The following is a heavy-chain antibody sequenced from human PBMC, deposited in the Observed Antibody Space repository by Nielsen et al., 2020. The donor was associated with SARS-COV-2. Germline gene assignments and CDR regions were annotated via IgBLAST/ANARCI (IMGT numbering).Heavy chain of an antibody. D-gene: IGHD3-22*01. CDR1: GGSISSGDYF. CDR3: ARQGYYDSSGYYYVLIDY. CDR2: ISYSGST. Sequence: SETLSLTCTVSGGSISSGDYFWSWIRQPPGKGLEWIGYISYSGSTYYNPSPKSRVDVSVDTPKNQFSLKLSSVTAADTAVYYCARQGYYDSSGYYYVLIDYWGQGTLVTVSS. V-gene: IGHV4-30-4*01. J-gene: IGHJ4*02.